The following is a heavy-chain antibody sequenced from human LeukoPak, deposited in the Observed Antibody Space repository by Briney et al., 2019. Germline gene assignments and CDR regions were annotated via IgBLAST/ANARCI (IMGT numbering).Heavy chain of an antibody. CDR3: ASSVDLVANYYFDH. CDR2: ISAYNGNT. CDR1: GYTFTSYG. V-gene: IGHV1-18*01. D-gene: IGHD5-12*01. J-gene: IGHJ4*02. Sequence: ASVKVSCKASGYTFTSYGISWVRQAPGQRLEWMGWISAYNGNTNYAQKFQGRVTMTEDTSTDTAHLELSSLRSEDTAVYYCASSVDLVANYYFDHWGQGTLVTVSS.